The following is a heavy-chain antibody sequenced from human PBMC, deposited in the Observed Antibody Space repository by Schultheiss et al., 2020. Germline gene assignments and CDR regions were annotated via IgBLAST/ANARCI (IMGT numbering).Heavy chain of an antibody. D-gene: IGHD5-12*01. V-gene: IGHV3-30*18. CDR1: EFTFSRYG. CDR3: AKDLLSVLSSGYEGDYGMDV. Sequence: GGSLRLSCAASEFTFSRYGMHWVRQAPGKGLEWVAVISYDGIDKYYADSVKGRFTISRDNSKNTLYLQMNSLRAEDTAVYYCAKDLLSVLSSGYEGDYGMDVWGQGTTVTVSS. CDR2: ISYDGIDK. J-gene: IGHJ6*02.